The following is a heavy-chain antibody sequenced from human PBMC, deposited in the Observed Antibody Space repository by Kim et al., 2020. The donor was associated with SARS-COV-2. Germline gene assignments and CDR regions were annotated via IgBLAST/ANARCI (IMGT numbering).Heavy chain of an antibody. J-gene: IGHJ6*02. CDR1: GFTFDDYT. D-gene: IGHD6-13*01. V-gene: IGHV3-43*01. CDR3: AKAIAAIREPAMDV. CDR2: ISWDGGST. Sequence: GGSLRLSCAASGFTFDDYTMHWVRQAPGKGLEWVSLISWDGGSTYYADSVKGRFTISRDNSKNSLYLQMNSLRTEDTALYYCAKAIAAIREPAMDVWGRGTTVTVSS.